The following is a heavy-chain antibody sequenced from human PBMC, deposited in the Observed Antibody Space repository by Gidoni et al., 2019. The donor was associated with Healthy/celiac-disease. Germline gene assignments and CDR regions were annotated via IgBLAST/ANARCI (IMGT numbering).Heavy chain of an antibody. CDR1: GFTFSSYW. CDR2: IKQDGSEK. D-gene: IGHD4-17*01. Sequence: EVQLVESGGGLVQPGGSLRLSCAASGFTFSSYWMSWVRQAPGKGLEWVANIKQDGSEKYYVDSVKGRFTISRDNAKNSLYLQMKSLRAEDTAVYYCARDLVDYGDYSIGYWGQGTLVTVSS. V-gene: IGHV3-7*01. J-gene: IGHJ4*02. CDR3: ARDLVDYGDYSIGY.